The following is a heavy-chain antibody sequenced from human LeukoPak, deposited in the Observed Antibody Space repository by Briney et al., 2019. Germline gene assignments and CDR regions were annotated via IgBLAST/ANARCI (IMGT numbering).Heavy chain of an antibody. J-gene: IGHJ4*02. D-gene: IGHD6-19*01. CDR2: ISSSGAST. V-gene: IGHV3-23*01. Sequence: QAGGSLRLSCVASEFTFSSYSMTWVRQGPERGLEWVSAISSSGASTYYADSVKGRFTISRDNSKNTLYLQMNSLTAEDTAVYYCAKNPNRSGWYQDNWGQGTLVTVSS. CDR3: AKNPNRSGWYQDN. CDR1: EFTFSSYS.